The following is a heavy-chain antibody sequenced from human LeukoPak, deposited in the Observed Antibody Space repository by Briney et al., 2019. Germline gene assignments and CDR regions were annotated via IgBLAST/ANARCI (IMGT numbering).Heavy chain of an antibody. Sequence: SETLSLTCTVSGVSIRSSYYYWGWIRQPPGKGLEWIGSIYDSGSTYYNPSLESRVTISVDTSKNQFSLKLSSVTAAGTAVYYCARDNIVGAPYAFDIWGQGTMVTVSS. CDR2: IYDSGST. V-gene: IGHV4-39*07. D-gene: IGHD1-26*01. J-gene: IGHJ3*02. CDR3: ARDNIVGAPYAFDI. CDR1: GVSIRSSYYY.